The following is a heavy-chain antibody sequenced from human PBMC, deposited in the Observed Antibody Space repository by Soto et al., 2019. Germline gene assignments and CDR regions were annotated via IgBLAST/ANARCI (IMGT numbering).Heavy chain of an antibody. CDR2: IWYDGSNK. CDR1: GFTFSSYG. J-gene: IGHJ6*02. Sequence: HPGGSLRLSCAASGFTFSSYGMHWVRQAPGKGLEWVAVIWYDGSNKYYADSVKGRFTISRDNSKNTLYLQMNSLRAEDTAVYYCARDPGYRSEDYYYGMDVWGQGTTVTVSS. V-gene: IGHV3-33*01. D-gene: IGHD5-12*01. CDR3: ARDPGYRSEDYYYGMDV.